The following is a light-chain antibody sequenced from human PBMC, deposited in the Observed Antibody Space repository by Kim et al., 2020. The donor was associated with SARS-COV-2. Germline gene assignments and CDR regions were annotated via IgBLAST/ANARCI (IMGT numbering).Light chain of an antibody. Sequence: SSELTQDPAVSVALGQTVRITCQGDSLRSYYATWYQQKPRQAPVLVIYGRNNGPSGIPDRFSGSTSGNTASLTISGAQAEDEADFYCQSRDSGGQVIFGGGTKVTVL. CDR1: SLRSYY. CDR3: QSRDSGGQVI. CDR2: GRN. J-gene: IGLJ2*01. V-gene: IGLV3-19*01.